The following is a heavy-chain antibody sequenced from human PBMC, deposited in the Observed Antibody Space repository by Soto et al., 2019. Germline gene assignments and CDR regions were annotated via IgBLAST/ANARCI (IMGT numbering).Heavy chain of an antibody. CDR2: IHPAGQPI. Sequence: EVQLVESGGGSVQPGGSLRLSCVASGFTFSSSEMYWVRQAPGKGLDWVSYIHPAGQPIFYADSVKGRFTISRDNAKNSVYLQMNSLRAEDTAVYYCARRGSSWGQGTMVTVSS. CDR3: ARRGSS. CDR1: GFTFSSSE. V-gene: IGHV3-48*03. D-gene: IGHD2-2*01. J-gene: IGHJ3*01.